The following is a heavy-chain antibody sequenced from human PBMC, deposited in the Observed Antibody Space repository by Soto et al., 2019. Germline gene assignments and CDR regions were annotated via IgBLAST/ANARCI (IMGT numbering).Heavy chain of an antibody. CDR3: ARDCGEQLVRRGFYYYYMDV. D-gene: IGHD6-6*01. J-gene: IGHJ6*03. Sequence: EVQLVESGGGLVKAGGSLRLSCAASGFALSSFSRNWVRQAPGKGLEWVEFISSGGSSMYYADSVKGRFSISRDNAKNSLFLQMNSLRAEDTAVYYCARDCGEQLVRRGFYYYYMDVWGTGTTVTVAS. V-gene: IGHV3-21*01. CDR2: ISSGGSSM. CDR1: GFALSSFS.